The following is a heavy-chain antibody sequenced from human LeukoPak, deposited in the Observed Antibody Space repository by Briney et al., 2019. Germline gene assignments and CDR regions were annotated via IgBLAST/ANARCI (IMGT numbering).Heavy chain of an antibody. V-gene: IGHV4-31*03. Sequence: PSETLSLTCTVSGGSISSGGYYWSWIRQHPGKGLEWIGYIYYSGSTYYNPSLKSRVTISVDTSKNQFSLKLSSMTAADTAVYYCAGGSSWYYFDYWGQGTLVTVSS. CDR3: AGGSSWYYFDY. J-gene: IGHJ4*02. CDR1: GGSISSGGYY. D-gene: IGHD6-13*01. CDR2: IYYSGST.